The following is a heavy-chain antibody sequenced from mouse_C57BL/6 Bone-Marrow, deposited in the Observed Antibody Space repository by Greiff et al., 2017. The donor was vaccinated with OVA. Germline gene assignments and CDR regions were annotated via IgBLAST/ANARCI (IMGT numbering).Heavy chain of an antibody. V-gene: IGHV1-9*01. CDR1: GYTFTGYW. D-gene: IGHD1-1*01. CDR2: ILPGSAST. Sequence: VQLQQSGAELMKPGASVKLSCKATGYTFTGYWLEWVKQRPGHGLAWIGEILPGSASTNYNEKFKGKATFTADTSSNTAYMQLSSLTTEDSAINYCAIHYSSSVDAMDYWGQGTTVTVST. CDR3: AIHYSSSVDAMDY. J-gene: IGHJ4*01.